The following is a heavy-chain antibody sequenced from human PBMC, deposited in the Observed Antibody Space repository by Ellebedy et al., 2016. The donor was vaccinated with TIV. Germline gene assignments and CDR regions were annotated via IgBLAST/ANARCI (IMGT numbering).Heavy chain of an antibody. CDR3: ARAPLSGVFYGMDV. CDR2: IHPGGGGT. V-gene: IGHV1-46*01. J-gene: IGHJ6*02. CDR1: GYTFTNSY. Sequence: AASVKVSCKASGYTFTNSYMNWVRQAPGQGLEWMGIIHPGGGGTSYAQKFQGRVTMTRDPSTSTVYMELSSLISEDTALYYCARAPLSGVFYGMDVWGQGTTVTVSS. D-gene: IGHD3-16*02.